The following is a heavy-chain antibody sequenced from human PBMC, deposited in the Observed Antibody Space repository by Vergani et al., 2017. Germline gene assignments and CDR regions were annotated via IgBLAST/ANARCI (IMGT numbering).Heavy chain of an antibody. D-gene: IGHD3-22*01. Sequence: QVQLVQSGAEVKKPGSSVKVSCKASGGTFSSYAMSWVRQAPGQGLEWMGGIIPIFGTANYAQKFQGRVTITADESTSTAYMELSSLRSEDTAVYYCARGGNYYDSSGYYVGAYWGQGTLVTVSS. CDR1: GGTFSSYA. J-gene: IGHJ4*02. CDR2: IIPIFGTA. V-gene: IGHV1-69*12. CDR3: ARGGNYYDSSGYYVGAY.